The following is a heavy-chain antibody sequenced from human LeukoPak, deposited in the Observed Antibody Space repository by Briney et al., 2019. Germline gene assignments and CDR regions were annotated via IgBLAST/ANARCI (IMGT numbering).Heavy chain of an antibody. Sequence: PWETLSLTGAVYGGSLSDYYWSWIRQPPGKGLEWIGEINHSGSTNYNPSLKSRVTISVDTSKNQFSLKLSSVTAADTAVYYCARGDYDFWSGPSIGAFDIWGQGTMVTVSS. CDR2: INHSGST. CDR3: ARGDYDFWSGPSIGAFDI. D-gene: IGHD3-3*01. V-gene: IGHV4-34*01. J-gene: IGHJ3*02. CDR1: GGSLSDYY.